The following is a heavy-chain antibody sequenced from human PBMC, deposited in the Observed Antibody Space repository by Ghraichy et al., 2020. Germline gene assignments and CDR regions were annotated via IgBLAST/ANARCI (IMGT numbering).Heavy chain of an antibody. CDR2: INHSGST. Sequence: SETLSLTCAVYGGSFSGYYWSWIRQPPGKGLEWIGEINHSGSTNYNPSLKSRVTISVDTSKNQFSLKLSSVTAADTAVYYCARGYYYGSGSYYMGMGSYYYYYMDVWGKGTTVTVSS. J-gene: IGHJ6*03. CDR1: GGSFSGYY. D-gene: IGHD3-10*01. V-gene: IGHV4-34*01. CDR3: ARGYYYGSGSYYMGMGSYYYYYMDV.